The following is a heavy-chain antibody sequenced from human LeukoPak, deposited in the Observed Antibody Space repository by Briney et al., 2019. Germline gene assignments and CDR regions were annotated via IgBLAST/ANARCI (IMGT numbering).Heavy chain of an antibody. CDR3: AREIQYYYGSGAYYYYGMGV. Sequence: SQTLSLTCTVSGGSISSGGYYWSWIRQHPGKGLEWIGYIYYSGSTYYNPSLKSRVTISVDTSKNQFSLKLSSVTAADTAVYYCAREIQYYYGSGAYYYYGMGVWGQGTTVTVSS. J-gene: IGHJ6*02. CDR1: GGSISSGGYY. V-gene: IGHV4-31*03. D-gene: IGHD3-10*01. CDR2: IYYSGST.